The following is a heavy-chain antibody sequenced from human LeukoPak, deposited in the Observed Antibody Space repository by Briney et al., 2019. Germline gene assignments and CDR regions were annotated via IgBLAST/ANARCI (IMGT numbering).Heavy chain of an antibody. D-gene: IGHD4-23*01. Sequence: KPSETLSLTCTVSGGSISSYYWSWIRQPPGKGLEWIGYISYSGGTNYNPSLGSRVIISVDTSKNQFSLKLSSVTAADTAVYYCARLGGNSEDDYWGQGTLVTVSS. J-gene: IGHJ4*02. CDR1: GGSISSYY. CDR2: ISYSGGT. CDR3: ARLGGNSEDDY. V-gene: IGHV4-59*08.